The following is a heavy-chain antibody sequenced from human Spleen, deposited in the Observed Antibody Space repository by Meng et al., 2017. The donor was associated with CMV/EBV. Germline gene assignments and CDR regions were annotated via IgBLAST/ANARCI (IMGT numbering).Heavy chain of an antibody. Sequence: QVQLVQSGAEVKKPGTSVKVSCKTSGYIFTDYFMHWVRQAPGQGLEWMGXINPKSGGAKYAQKFQGRVTVTRETSIGTVYMEVSRLRSDDTAVYYCATAEFDYWGQGTLVTVSS. CDR3: ATAEFDY. CDR1: GYIFTDYF. CDR2: INPKSGGA. J-gene: IGHJ4*02. V-gene: IGHV1-2*02.